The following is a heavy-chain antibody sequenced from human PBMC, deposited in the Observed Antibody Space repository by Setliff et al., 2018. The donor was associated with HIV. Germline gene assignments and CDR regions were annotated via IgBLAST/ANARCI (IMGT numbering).Heavy chain of an antibody. CDR2: TYYRSKWYN. D-gene: IGHD3-22*01. Sequence: SQTLSLTCAIPGDSVSSNSAAWNWIRQSPSRGLEWLGRTYYRSKWYNDYAGSVKSRITINPDTSKNQFSLQLNSVTPEDTAVYYCARTRGLGYYDSSGNAFDIWGQGTMVTVSS. V-gene: IGHV6-1*01. CDR3: ARTRGLGYYDSSGNAFDI. J-gene: IGHJ3*02. CDR1: GDSVSSNSAA.